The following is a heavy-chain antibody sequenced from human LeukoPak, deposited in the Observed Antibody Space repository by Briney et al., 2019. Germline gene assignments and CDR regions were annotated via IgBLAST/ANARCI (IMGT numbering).Heavy chain of an antibody. J-gene: IGHJ4*02. V-gene: IGHV4-59*01. CDR3: ARGGSGPYPRLDY. D-gene: IGHD6-19*01. Sequence: TLSLTCTVSGGSISSYYWSWIRQSPGKGLEWIGYIFYSGSTNYSPSLKSRVTISVDTSKNQFSLKLSSVTAADTAVYYCARGGSGPYPRLDYWGQGSLVTVSS. CDR2: IFYSGST. CDR1: GGSISSYY.